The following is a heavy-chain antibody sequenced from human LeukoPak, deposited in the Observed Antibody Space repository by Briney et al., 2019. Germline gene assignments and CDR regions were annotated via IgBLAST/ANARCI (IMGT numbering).Heavy chain of an antibody. J-gene: IGHJ4*02. CDR3: AMATRWLSFDF. CDR1: GVTVSSSH. D-gene: IGHD5-24*01. Sequence: GGSLRPSCAASGVTVSSSHKGWVRQAPGRGLEWVSVIFNGDKTSYTDSVKGRFTISRDNSKSTMYLQMNNLGDDDTAFYYCAMATRWLSFDFWGQGALVTVSS. V-gene: IGHV3-66*01. CDR2: IFNGDKT.